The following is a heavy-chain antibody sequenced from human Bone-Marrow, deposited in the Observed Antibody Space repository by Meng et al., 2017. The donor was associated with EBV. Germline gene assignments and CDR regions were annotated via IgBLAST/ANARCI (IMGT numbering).Heavy chain of an antibody. CDR1: VGTFNSDA. V-gene: IGHV1-69*12. D-gene: IGHD3-10*01. CDR3: ASESGRGFTPDY. CDR2: LIPKSGAP. J-gene: IGHJ4*02. Sequence: QVGLVWCGMTVSWASLTVYDKTSVGTFNSDAISWVGQAPGQGLEWLGGLIPKSGAPYYAQKFQGSVTITADEYISTHYMELSSLRSDDTAVYYCASESGRGFTPDYWGQGTLVTVSS.